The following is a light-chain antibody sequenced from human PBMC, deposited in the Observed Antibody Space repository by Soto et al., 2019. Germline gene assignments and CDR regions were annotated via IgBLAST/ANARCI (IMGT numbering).Light chain of an antibody. J-gene: IGLJ2*01. V-gene: IGLV2-23*01. CDR3: CSYSTDSTII. CDR2: EGN. Sequence: QSVLTQPASVSGSPGQSITISCTGTSSDVGSSNLVSWYLYHPGIAPKLMIYEGNKRPSGVSNRFSGSKSGITASLTISGLQTEDEADYYCCSYSTDSTIIFGGGTQLTVL. CDR1: SSDVGSSNL.